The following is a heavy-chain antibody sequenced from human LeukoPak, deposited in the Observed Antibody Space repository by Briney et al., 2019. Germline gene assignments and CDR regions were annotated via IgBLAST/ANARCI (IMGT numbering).Heavy chain of an antibody. CDR3: ARDSLDSSGYFLDY. CDR1: GGTFSSYA. J-gene: IGHJ4*02. CDR2: IIPILGIA. V-gene: IGHV1-69*04. D-gene: IGHD3-22*01. Sequence: GASVKVSCKASGGTFSSYAISWVRQAPGQGLEWVGRIIPILGIANYAQKFQGRVTITADKSTSTAYMELRSLRSEDTAMYYCARDSLDSSGYFLDYWGQGTLVTVSS.